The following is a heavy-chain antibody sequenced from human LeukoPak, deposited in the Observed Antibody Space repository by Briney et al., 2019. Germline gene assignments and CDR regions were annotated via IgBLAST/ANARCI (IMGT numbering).Heavy chain of an antibody. J-gene: IGHJ4*02. CDR3: ARGETTVTTLDY. CDR2: MNPNSGNT. CDR1: GYTFTSYD. V-gene: IGHV1-8*03. Sequence: ASVKVSCXASGYTFTSYDINWVRQATGQGLVWMGWMNPNSGNTGYAQKFQGRVTITRNTSISTAYMELSSLRSEDTAVYYCARGETTVTTLDYWGQGTLVTVSS. D-gene: IGHD4-17*01.